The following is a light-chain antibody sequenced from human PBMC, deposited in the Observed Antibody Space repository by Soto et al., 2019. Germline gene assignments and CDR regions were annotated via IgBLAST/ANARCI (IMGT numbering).Light chain of an antibody. Sequence: EIVMTQSPATLSVSPGERATLSCRASQSVSRDLAWYQQKPGQAPRLLIYDISTMDTGIPTRFSGSGSGTEFTLTISSLQSEDFAVYYCQQYNDWPLTFGGGTKVEIK. CDR1: QSVSRD. V-gene: IGKV3D-15*01. J-gene: IGKJ4*01. CDR2: DIS. CDR3: QQYNDWPLT.